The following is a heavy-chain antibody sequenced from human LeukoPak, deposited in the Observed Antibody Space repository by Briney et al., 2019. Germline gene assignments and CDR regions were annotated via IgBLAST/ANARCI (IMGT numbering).Heavy chain of an antibody. CDR3: ARGRGSLTY. J-gene: IGHJ4*02. V-gene: IGHV4-59*01. D-gene: IGHD3-10*01. Sequence: SETLSLTCTVSGGSISLYYWSWIRQPPGKGLEWIGYFYDTRSPKYNPSLERRVTISVDMSRNQFSLNLTSVTTADTAVYYCARGRGSLTYWGQGTLATVPS. CDR1: GGSISLYY. CDR2: FYDTRSP.